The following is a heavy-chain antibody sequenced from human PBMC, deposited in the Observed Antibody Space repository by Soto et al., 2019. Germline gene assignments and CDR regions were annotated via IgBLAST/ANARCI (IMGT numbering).Heavy chain of an antibody. CDR3: AKDLPRNIAVAGL. J-gene: IGHJ4*02. CDR2: IYSAGSA. D-gene: IGHD6-19*01. Sequence: PGGSLRLSCAASGFTVSSYHMSWVRQAPGKGLEWISVIYSAGSADFADSVKGRFTISRDNSKNTLYLQMSSLRAEDTAVYYCAKDLPRNIAVAGLWGQGTLVTVSS. V-gene: IGHV3-66*01. CDR1: GFTVSSYH.